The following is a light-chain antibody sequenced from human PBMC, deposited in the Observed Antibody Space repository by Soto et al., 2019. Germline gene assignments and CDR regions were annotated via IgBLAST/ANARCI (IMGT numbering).Light chain of an antibody. CDR1: QRIGTY. V-gene: IGKV1-39*01. Sequence: DIQMTQSPSSLSASVGDRVTVSCRASQRIGTYLNWYQQRPGKALTLLIYHVSTLQPGVPSRFSGSGSGTDFTRSISGLQPEDFATYYCQQSSTTVYTFGQGTKLEIK. CDR3: QQSSTTVYT. J-gene: IGKJ2*01. CDR2: HVS.